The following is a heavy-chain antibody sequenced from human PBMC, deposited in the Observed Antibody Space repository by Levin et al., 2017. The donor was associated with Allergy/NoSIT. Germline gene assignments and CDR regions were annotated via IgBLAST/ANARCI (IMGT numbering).Heavy chain of an antibody. V-gene: IGHV3-33*01. Sequence: GGSLRLSCAASGFTFSSYGMHWVRQAPGKGLEWVAVIWYDGSNKYYADSVKGRFTISRDNSKNTLYLQMNSLRAEDTAVYYCARDLIGTDYGSGSYSGSPWFDPWGQGTLVTVSS. CDR2: IWYDGSNK. CDR1: GFTFSSYG. J-gene: IGHJ5*02. D-gene: IGHD3-10*01. CDR3: ARDLIGTDYGSGSYSGSPWFDP.